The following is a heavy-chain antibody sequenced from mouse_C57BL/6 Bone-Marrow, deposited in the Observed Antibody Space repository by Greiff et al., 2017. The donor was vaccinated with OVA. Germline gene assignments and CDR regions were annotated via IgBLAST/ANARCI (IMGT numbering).Heavy chain of an antibody. D-gene: IGHD2-3*01. J-gene: IGHJ2*01. V-gene: IGHV2-9-1*01. CDR2: IWTGGGT. CDR1: GFSLTSYA. CDR3: ARNRGYDPNYFDY. Sequence: QVQLKESGPGLVAPSQSLSITCTVSGFSLTSYAISWVRQPPGKGLEWLGVIWTGGGTNYNSALKSRLSISKDNSKNQVFLKMNSLQTDNTARYYCARNRGYDPNYFDYWGQGTPLTVSS.